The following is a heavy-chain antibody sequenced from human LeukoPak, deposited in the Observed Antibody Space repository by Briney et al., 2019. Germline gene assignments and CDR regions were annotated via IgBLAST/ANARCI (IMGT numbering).Heavy chain of an antibody. V-gene: IGHV4-39*07. D-gene: IGHD3-9*01. CDR1: GGSISSGGYY. CDR2: INHSGST. J-gene: IGHJ3*02. Sequence: PSETLSLTCTVSGGSISSGGYYWSWIRQPPGKGLEWIGEINHSGSTNYNPSLKSRVTISVDTSKNQFSLKLSSMTAADTAVYYCARGLRLKLRYFDWAKGNPGTFDIWGQGTMVTVSS. CDR3: ARGLRLKLRYFDWAKGNPGTFDI.